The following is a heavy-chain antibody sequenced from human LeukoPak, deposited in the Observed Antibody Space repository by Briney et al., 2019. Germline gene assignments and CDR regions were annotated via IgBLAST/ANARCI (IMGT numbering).Heavy chain of an antibody. J-gene: IGHJ6*03. Sequence: GGSLRLSCAASGFTFSDYYINWIRQAPGMGLEWVAYLSSSGSMIYYADSVKGRFTISRDKSKNTLYLQMNSLRAEDTAVYYCAITVTNYYYMDVWGKGTTVTISS. CDR1: GFTFSDYY. D-gene: IGHD4-17*01. V-gene: IGHV3-11*04. CDR3: AITVTNYYYMDV. CDR2: LSSSGSMI.